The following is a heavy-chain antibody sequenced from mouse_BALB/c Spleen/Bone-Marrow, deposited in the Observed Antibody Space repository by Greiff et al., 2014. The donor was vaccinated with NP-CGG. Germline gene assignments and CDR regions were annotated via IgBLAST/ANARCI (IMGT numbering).Heavy chain of an antibody. V-gene: IGHV2-2*02. Sequence: VKLMESGPGLVKPSQSQSITCTVSGFSLTTYGLHWVRQSPGKGLEWLGVIWSGGGTDYNAAFISRLIITKDNSKSQVFFKMNSLQTNDTAMYYCARKGYTGYFDVWGAGTTVTVSS. D-gene: IGHD2-2*01. CDR1: GFSLTTYG. CDR2: IWSGGGT. J-gene: IGHJ1*01. CDR3: ARKGYTGYFDV.